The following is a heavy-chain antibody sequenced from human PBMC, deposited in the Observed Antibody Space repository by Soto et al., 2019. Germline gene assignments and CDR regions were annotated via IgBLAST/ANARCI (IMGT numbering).Heavy chain of an antibody. CDR1: GGSISSYY. CDR3: ARHVQKRGIDAFDI. V-gene: IGHV4-59*08. D-gene: IGHD3-10*01. J-gene: IGHJ3*02. Sequence: PSETLSLTCTVSGGSISSYYWSWIRQPPGKGLEWIGYIYYSGSTNYNPSLKSRVTISVDTSKNQFSLKLSSVTAADTAVYYCARHVQKRGIDAFDIWGQGTMVTVSS. CDR2: IYYSGST.